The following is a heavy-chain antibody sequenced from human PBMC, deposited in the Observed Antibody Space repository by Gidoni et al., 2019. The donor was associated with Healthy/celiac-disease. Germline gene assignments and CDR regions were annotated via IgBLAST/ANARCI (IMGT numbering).Heavy chain of an antibody. J-gene: IGHJ4*02. CDR3: ARVRGYYGSGSYDY. V-gene: IGHV4-34*01. CDR1: GGSFSGYY. CDR2: INHSGST. Sequence: VQLQQWGAGLLKPSETLSLTCAVSGGSFSGYYWSWIRQPPGKGLEWIGEINHSGSTNYKPSLKSRVTISVDTSKNQFSLKLSSVTAADTAVYYCARVRGYYGSGSYDYWGQGTLVTVSS. D-gene: IGHD3-10*01.